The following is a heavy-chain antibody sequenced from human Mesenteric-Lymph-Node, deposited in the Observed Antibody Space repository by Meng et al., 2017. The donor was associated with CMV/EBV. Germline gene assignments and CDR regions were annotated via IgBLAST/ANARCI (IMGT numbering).Heavy chain of an antibody. CDR2: TSGYNGDT. D-gene: IGHD3-10*01. J-gene: IGHJ4*02. CDR1: FSSYG. V-gene: IGHV1-18*01. Sequence: FSSYGISGGRQAPGRGLEWMGWTSGYNGDTTCAQKLQGRVNMNTDTSTSTAYMELRRLRSDDTAVYVWARDPPTYCYGSGTYYYDYWGQGTLVTVSS. CDR3: ARDPPTYCYGSGTYYYDY.